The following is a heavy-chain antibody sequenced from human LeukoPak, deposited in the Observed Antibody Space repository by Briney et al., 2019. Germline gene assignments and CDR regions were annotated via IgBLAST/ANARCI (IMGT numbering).Heavy chain of an antibody. CDR1: GFTFSKFA. D-gene: IGHD2-15*01. CDR3: VKDSYCSIGSCYSGY. Sequence: PGGSLRLSCAASGFTFSKFAMSWVRQAPGKGLEWVSTISAGGGNTYYADSVRGRFTISRDNSKDTLFLQIISLRAEDTALYYCVKDSYCSIGSCYSGYWGQEPWSPSLQ. J-gene: IGHJ4*01. CDR2: ISAGGGNT. V-gene: IGHV3-23*01.